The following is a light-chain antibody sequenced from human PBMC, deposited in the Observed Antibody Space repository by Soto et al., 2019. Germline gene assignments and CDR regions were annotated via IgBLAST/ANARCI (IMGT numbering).Light chain of an antibody. CDR2: GAS. J-gene: IGKJ1*01. V-gene: IGKV3-20*01. Sequence: EIVLTHSQGTLSLSPGERAALSFSASQSVTSNYLAWYQQKPGQAPKLLIYGASSGATGIPDRFSGSGSGTDFTLTISRLEPEDFAVYYCQQYGNSPRTFGQGTKVDIK. CDR1: QSVTSNY. CDR3: QQYGNSPRT.